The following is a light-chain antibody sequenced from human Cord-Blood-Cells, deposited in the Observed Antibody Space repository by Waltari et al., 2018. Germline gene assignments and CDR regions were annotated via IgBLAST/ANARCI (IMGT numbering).Light chain of an antibody. V-gene: IGLV2-11*01. J-gene: IGLJ1*01. CDR2: DVS. CDR1: RSDVGGYNY. Sequence: QPALTQPPSVSGSPGQSVTISCTGTRSDVGGYNYVSWYRQNPGKAPKLMIYDVSKRPSGVPDRFSGSKSGNTASLTISGLQAEDEADYYCCSYAGSYTFFGTGTKVTVL. CDR3: CSYAGSYTF.